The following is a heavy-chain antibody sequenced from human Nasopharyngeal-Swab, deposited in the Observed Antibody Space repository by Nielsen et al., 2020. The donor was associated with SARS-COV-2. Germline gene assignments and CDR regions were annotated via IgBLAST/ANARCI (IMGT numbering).Heavy chain of an antibody. V-gene: IGHV3-9*01. D-gene: IGHD6-19*01. CDR1: GFTFEDYA. Sequence: SLTISCVASGFTFEDYAMHWVRQSRGKGLEWVSGFSWKSNNIAYAESVKGRFTISRDNANNSLYLQMNSLRPEDTALYFCAKAEYFGDGSSGWYSAFDLWGQGTMVTGSS. CDR3: AKAEYFGDGSSGWYSAFDL. CDR2: FSWKSNNI. J-gene: IGHJ3*01.